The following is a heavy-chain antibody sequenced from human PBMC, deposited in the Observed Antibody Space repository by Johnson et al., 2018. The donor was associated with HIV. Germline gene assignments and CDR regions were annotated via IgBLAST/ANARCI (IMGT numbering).Heavy chain of an antibody. CDR3: ARGKWRGGSGTDDVFDI. J-gene: IGHJ3*02. CDR2: VSNDGNNK. CDR1: GFTFSSYA. D-gene: IGHD3-10*01. V-gene: IGHV3-30*03. Sequence: QVQLVESGGGVVQPGKSLRLFCAASGFTFSSYAMHWVRQAPGKGLEWVAVVSNDGNNKYYTDSVKGRFTISRDNSKNTVYLQMNSLSAEDTALYYCARGKWRGGSGTDDVFDIWGQGTMVTVS.